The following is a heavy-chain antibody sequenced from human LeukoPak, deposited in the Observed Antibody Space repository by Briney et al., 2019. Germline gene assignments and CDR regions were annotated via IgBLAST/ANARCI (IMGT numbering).Heavy chain of an antibody. V-gene: IGHV4-34*12. CDR3: ARLVAAGTGYFDH. Sequence: SETLSLTCAVSGGSFSGYYWSWIRQSSGKGLEWIGEVMQSGITNYNPSLKSRVTISIDTSKNQFSLILTSVTAADAAVYYCARLVAAGTGYFDHWGQGTLVAVSS. CDR1: GGSFSGYY. D-gene: IGHD6-13*01. J-gene: IGHJ4*02. CDR2: VMQSGIT.